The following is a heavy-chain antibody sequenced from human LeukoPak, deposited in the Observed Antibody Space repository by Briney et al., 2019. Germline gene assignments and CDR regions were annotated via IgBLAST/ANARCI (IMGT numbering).Heavy chain of an antibody. CDR3: ARGRRFGELLFRRTQGWFDP. Sequence: PSETLSLTCAVYGGSFSGYYWSWIRQPPGKGLEWIGEFNHSGSTNYNPSLKSRVTISVDTSKNQFSLKLSSVTAADTAVYYCARGRRFGELLFRRTQGWFDPWGQGTLVTVSS. V-gene: IGHV4-34*01. CDR2: FNHSGST. CDR1: GGSFSGYY. D-gene: IGHD3-10*01. J-gene: IGHJ5*02.